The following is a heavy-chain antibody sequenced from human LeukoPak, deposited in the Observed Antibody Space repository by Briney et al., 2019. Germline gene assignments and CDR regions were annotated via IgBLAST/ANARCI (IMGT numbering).Heavy chain of an antibody. CDR2: ISGSGGST. Sequence: GGSLRLSCAASGFTFSNYAMSWVRQAPGKGLAWVSAISGSGGSTYYADSVKGRFTISRDNSKNTLYLQMNSLRAEDTAVYYCAKARKSIEKQWLVTISEYFQHWGQGTLVTVSS. D-gene: IGHD6-19*01. CDR3: AKARKSIEKQWLVTISEYFQH. CDR1: GFTFSNYA. V-gene: IGHV3-23*01. J-gene: IGHJ1*01.